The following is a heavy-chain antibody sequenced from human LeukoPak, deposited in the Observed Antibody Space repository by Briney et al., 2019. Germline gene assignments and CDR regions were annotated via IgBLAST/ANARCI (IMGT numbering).Heavy chain of an antibody. V-gene: IGHV4-61*08. CDR3: ARLLAVAGGDAFDI. D-gene: IGHD6-19*01. CDR2: IYYSGST. Sequence: NPSETLSLTCTVSGGSISSGGYYWSWIRQHPGKGLEWIGYIYYSGSTNYNPSLKSRVTVSVDTSKDQFSLRLSSVTAADTAVYYCARLLAVAGGDAFDIWGQGKMVTVSS. J-gene: IGHJ3*02. CDR1: GGSISSGGYY.